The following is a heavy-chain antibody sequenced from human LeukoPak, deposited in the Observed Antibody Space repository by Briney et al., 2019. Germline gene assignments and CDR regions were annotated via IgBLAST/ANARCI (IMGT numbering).Heavy chain of an antibody. V-gene: IGHV4-38-2*02. CDR2: IYHSGST. Sequence: SETLSLTCTVSGYSISSGYYWGWIRQPPGKGLEWIGSIYHSGSTYYNPSLKSRVTISVDTSKNQSSLKLSSVTAADTAVYYCARDGIAVAGTSMGYWGQGTLVTVSS. CDR3: ARDGIAVAGTSMGY. J-gene: IGHJ4*02. D-gene: IGHD6-19*01. CDR1: GYSISSGYY.